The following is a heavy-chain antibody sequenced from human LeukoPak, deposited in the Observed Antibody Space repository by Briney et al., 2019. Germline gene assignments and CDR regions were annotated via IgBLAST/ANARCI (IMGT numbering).Heavy chain of an antibody. J-gene: IGHJ4*02. CDR3: ARGTPSGTYLY. CDR2: ISAYNGNT. CDR1: GYTFTSYG. V-gene: IGHV1-18*01. D-gene: IGHD1-26*01. Sequence: ASVKVSCTASGYTFTSYGISWVRQAPGQGLEWMGWISAYNGNTNYAQKFQGRVTMITDTSTSTAYMELRSLRSDDTAVYYCARGTPSGTYLYWGQGTLVTVSS.